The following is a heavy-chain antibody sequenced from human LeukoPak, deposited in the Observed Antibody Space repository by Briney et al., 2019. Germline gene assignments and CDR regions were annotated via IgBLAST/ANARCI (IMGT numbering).Heavy chain of an antibody. Sequence: SETLSLTCTVSDGSISSSSYYWGWIRQPPGKGLEWIGTMYYSGSTYYNPSLKSRVTISVDTSKNHFSLELSSVTAADTAVYYCARHALIVGAPSSLDYWGQGTLVTVSS. V-gene: IGHV4-39*01. CDR3: ARHALIVGAPSSLDY. CDR1: DGSISSSSYY. D-gene: IGHD1-26*01. J-gene: IGHJ4*02. CDR2: MYYSGST.